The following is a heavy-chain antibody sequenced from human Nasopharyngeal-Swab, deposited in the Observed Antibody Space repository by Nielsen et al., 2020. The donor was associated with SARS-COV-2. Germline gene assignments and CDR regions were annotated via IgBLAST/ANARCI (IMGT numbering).Heavy chain of an antibody. D-gene: IGHD6-13*01. Sequence: GESLKISCAASGFTVSSNYMSWVRQAPGKGLEWVSVIYSGGSTYYADSVKGRFTISRDNSKNTLYLQMNSLRAEDTAVYYCARGSGYSSSWSIDYWGQGTLVTVSS. J-gene: IGHJ4*02. CDR2: IYSGGST. CDR1: GFTVSSNY. V-gene: IGHV3-53*01. CDR3: ARGSGYSSSWSIDY.